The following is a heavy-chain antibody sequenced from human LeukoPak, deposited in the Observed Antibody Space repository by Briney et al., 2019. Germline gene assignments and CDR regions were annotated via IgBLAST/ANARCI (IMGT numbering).Heavy chain of an antibody. J-gene: IGHJ3*02. CDR2: IYYSGST. CDR1: GGSISSYY. CDR3: ARAQTTIFGVVIIPDAFDI. D-gene: IGHD3-3*01. Sequence: SETLSLTCTVSGGSISSYYWSWIRQPPGKGLEWIGYIYYSGSTNYNPSLKSRVTISVDTSKNQFSLKLGSVTAADTAVYYCARAQTTIFGVVIIPDAFDIWGQGTMVTVSS. V-gene: IGHV4-59*01.